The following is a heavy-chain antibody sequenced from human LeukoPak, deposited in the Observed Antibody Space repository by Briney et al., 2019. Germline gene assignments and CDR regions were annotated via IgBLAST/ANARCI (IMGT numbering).Heavy chain of an antibody. D-gene: IGHD6-13*01. V-gene: IGHV3-15*07. Sequence: PGGSLRLSCAASGFAFSNGWMNWVRQAPGKGLEWVGRIASRADGGSTHYAAPVKDRFIISRDDSKNTLYLQINSLKTEDTAVYYCTTLAASKFDYWGQGTLVTVSS. CDR1: GFAFSNGW. CDR2: IASRADGGST. CDR3: TTLAASKFDY. J-gene: IGHJ4*02.